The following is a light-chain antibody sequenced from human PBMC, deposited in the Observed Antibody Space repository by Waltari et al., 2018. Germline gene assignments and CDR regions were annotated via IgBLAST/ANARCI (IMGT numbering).Light chain of an antibody. CDR3: QQYNDRPPST. V-gene: IGKV3-15*01. J-gene: IGKJ1*01. CDR1: QSISSN. CDR2: GAS. Sequence: EIVMTQSPATLSVSPGERATLSCRASQSISSNVAWYQQKPGQAPRLLIYGASSRATGIPVRFSGRGSGTEFTLTISSLQSEDFALYYCQQYNDRPPSTFGQGTKVEAK.